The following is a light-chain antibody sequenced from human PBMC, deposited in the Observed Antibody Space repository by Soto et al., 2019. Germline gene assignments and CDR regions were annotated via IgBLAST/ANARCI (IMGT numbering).Light chain of an antibody. V-gene: IGKV3-15*01. Sequence: EVVMTQSPATLPVSLGERATLSCRASQSVSSNVAWYQQKRGLAPRLLIHTSATRATGIPARFSGRGSGTFFTLTISGLQSEDFATYYCQQYDNWPPTTFGQGTDWRL. J-gene: IGKJ5*01. CDR3: QQYDNWPPTT. CDR2: TSA. CDR1: QSVSSN.